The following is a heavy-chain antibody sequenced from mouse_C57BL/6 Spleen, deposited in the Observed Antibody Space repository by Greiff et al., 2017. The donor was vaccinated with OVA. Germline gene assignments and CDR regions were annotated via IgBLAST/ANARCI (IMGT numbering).Heavy chain of an antibody. D-gene: IGHD2-5*01. CDR2: ISSGSSTI. CDR1: GFTFSDYG. V-gene: IGHV5-17*01. CDR3: ARGSNYADAMDY. J-gene: IGHJ4*01. Sequence: EVKLQESGGGLVKPGGSLKLSCAASGFTFSDYGMHWVRQAPEKGLEWVAYISSGSSTIYYADTVKGRFTISRDNAKNTLFLQMTSLRSEDTAMYYCARGSNYADAMDYWGQGTSVTVSS.